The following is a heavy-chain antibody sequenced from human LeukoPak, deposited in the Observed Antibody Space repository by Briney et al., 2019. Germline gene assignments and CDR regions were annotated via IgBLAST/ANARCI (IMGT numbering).Heavy chain of an antibody. CDR3: ARGHERGYSGYDWPRGGYYYYGMDV. V-gene: IGHV1-18*01. D-gene: IGHD5-12*01. CDR2: ISAYNGNT. Sequence: RASVKVSCKASGYTFTSYGISWVRQAPGQGLEWMGWISAYNGNTNYAQKLQGRVTMTRNTSISTAYMELSSLRSEDTAVYYCARGHERGYSGYDWPRGGYYYYGMDVWGQGTTVTVSS. CDR1: GYTFTSYG. J-gene: IGHJ6*02.